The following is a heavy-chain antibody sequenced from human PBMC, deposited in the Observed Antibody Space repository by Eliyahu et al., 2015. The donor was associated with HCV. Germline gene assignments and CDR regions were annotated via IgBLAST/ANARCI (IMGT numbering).Heavy chain of an antibody. D-gene: IGHD2-2*01. CDR1: GFTFSSYG. J-gene: IGHJ5*02. V-gene: IGHV3-30*02. Sequence: QVQLVESGGGVVQPGGSLRLSCAASGFTFSSYGMHWVRQAPGKGLEWVAFIRYDGSNKYYADSVKGRFTISRDNSKNTLYLQMNSLRAEDTAVYYCAKDEGYCSSTSCYPYNWFDPWGQGTLVTVSS. CDR2: IRYDGSNK. CDR3: AKDEGYCSSTSCYPYNWFDP.